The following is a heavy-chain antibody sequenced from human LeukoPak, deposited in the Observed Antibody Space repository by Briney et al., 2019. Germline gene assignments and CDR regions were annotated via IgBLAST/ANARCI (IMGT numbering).Heavy chain of an antibody. J-gene: IGHJ6*03. V-gene: IGHV1-69*05. Sequence: SVKVSCKASGGTFSSYAISWVRQAPGQGLEWMGGIIPIFGTANYAQKFQGRVTITTDESTSTAYMELSSLRSEDTAVYYCASSTTVTSRYYYYYYYYMDVWGQGTLVTVS. CDR2: IIPIFGTA. CDR3: ASSTTVTSRYYYYYYYYMDV. D-gene: IGHD4-17*01. CDR1: GGTFSSYA.